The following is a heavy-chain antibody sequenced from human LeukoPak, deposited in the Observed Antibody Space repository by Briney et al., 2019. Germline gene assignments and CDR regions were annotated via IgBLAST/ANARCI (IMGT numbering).Heavy chain of an antibody. D-gene: IGHD1-26*01. CDR3: ARDRFSGSFSGFDY. CDR2: IYTSGSR. Sequence: PSETLSLTCTVSGGSFSPDYWSWIRQPAGQGLEWIGRIYTSGSRNYNPSLKSRATISVDTSKNQISLKLTSVTAADTAVYYCARDRFSGSFSGFDYWGQGALVTVSS. V-gene: IGHV4-4*07. J-gene: IGHJ4*02. CDR1: GGSFSPDY.